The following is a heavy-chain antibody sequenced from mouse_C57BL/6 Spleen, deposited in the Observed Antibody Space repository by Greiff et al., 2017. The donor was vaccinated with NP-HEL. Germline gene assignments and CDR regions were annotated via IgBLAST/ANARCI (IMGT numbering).Heavy chain of an antibody. D-gene: IGHD2-3*01. CDR3: ARGKLYDGYSYWYFDV. CDR2: INPNYGTT. Sequence: VQLKQSGPELVKPGASVKISCKASGYSFTDYNMNWVKQSNGKSLEWIGVINPNYGTTSYNQKFKGKATLTVDQSSSTAYMQLNSLTSEDSAVYYCARGKLYDGYSYWYFDVWGTGTTVTVSS. V-gene: IGHV1-39*01. J-gene: IGHJ1*03. CDR1: GYSFTDYN.